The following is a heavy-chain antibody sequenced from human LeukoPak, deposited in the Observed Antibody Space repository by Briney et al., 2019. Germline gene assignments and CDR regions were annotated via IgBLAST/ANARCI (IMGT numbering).Heavy chain of an antibody. CDR2: IIPILGIA. Sequence: GASVKVSCKASGGTFSSYAISWVRQAPGQGLEWMGRIIPILGIANYAQKFQGRVTITADKSTSTAYMELSSLRSDDTAVYYCARDYDFWSGYSGRPGDVWGQGTTVTVSS. CDR1: GGTFSSYA. CDR3: ARDYDFWSGYSGRPGDV. D-gene: IGHD3-3*01. J-gene: IGHJ6*02. V-gene: IGHV1-69*04.